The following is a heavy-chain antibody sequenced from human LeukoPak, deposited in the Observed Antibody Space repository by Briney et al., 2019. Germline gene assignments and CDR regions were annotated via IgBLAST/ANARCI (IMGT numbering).Heavy chain of an antibody. J-gene: IGHJ5*02. V-gene: IGHV4-4*02. CDR2: IYHSGST. CDR3: ARDSSSWYRDWFDP. D-gene: IGHD6-13*01. CDR1: GGSISSSNW. Sequence: SETLSLTCAVSGGSISSSNWWSWVRQPPGKGLEWTGEIYHSGSTNYNPSLKSRVTISVDKSKNQFSLKLSSVTAADTAVYYCARDSSSWYRDWFDPWGQGTLVTVSS.